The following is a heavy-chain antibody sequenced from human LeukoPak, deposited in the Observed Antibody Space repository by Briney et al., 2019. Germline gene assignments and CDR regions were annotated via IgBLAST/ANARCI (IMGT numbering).Heavy chain of an antibody. J-gene: IGHJ2*01. CDR2: ISYDGSNT. CDR1: GFTFSSYG. V-gene: IGHV3-30*18. D-gene: IGHD3-10*01. Sequence: GSLRLSCTASGFTFSSYGMHWVGQAPGKGLEWVAVISYDGSNTYYADSVKGRFTISRDNSKNTLYLQMNSLRAEDTAVYYCAKGGSGSYYVTPWYFDLWGRGTLVTVSS. CDR3: AKGGSGSYYVTPWYFDL.